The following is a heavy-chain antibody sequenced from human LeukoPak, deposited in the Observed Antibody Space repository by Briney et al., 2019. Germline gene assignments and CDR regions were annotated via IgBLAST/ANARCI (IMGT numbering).Heavy chain of an antibody. D-gene: IGHD6-19*01. CDR3: ATSPSTSGWLADS. J-gene: IGHJ4*02. V-gene: IGHV4-39*07. CDR1: GGSISNSSYY. Sequence: SETLSLTCTVSGGSISNSSYYWGCIRQPPGKGLEWIGSMYYSGRTYYNPSLRSRVTISLDTSKNQFSLKLSSVTAADTAVYYCATSPSTSGWLADSWGQGTLVTISS. CDR2: MYYSGRT.